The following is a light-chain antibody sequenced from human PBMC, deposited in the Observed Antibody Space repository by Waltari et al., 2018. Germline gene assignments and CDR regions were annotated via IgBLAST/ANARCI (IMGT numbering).Light chain of an antibody. CDR2: AAS. V-gene: IGKV1D-16*01. CDR1: PGISSW. J-gene: IGKJ4*01. Sequence: DIQMTQSPPSLPASVGDKVTIICHASPGISSWLAWYQQKPGKVPKPLIYAASSLQSGVPSRFIVSGSGTDYTLSISSLQPEDFAAYYCQQYDNLPLTFSAGTKVEIK. CDR3: QQYDNLPLT.